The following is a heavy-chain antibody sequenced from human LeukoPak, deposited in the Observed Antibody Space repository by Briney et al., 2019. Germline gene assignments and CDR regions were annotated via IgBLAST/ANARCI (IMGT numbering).Heavy chain of an antibody. D-gene: IGHD3-3*01. CDR1: GFTFSTYA. J-gene: IGHJ4*02. CDR3: AKDGGY. V-gene: IGHV3-23*01. CDR2: ISGSGGST. Sequence: GGSLRLSCTASGFTFSTYAMIWVRQAPGKGLEWVSAISGSGGSTYYADSVKGRFSISRDNSKNTVYLQMSGLRAEDTAVYYCAKDGGYWGQGTLVTVSS.